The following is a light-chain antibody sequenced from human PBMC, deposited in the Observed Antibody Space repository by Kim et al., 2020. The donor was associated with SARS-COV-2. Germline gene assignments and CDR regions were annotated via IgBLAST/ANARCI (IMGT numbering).Light chain of an antibody. CDR2: KDS. J-gene: IGLJ3*02. Sequence: SYELTQPLSVSVALGQTARLTCGGNNNQTLNVHWYRQKPGQAPVLVMYKDSKRPSGIPERFSGSNSGNTATLTISRSQADDEADYFCQVWDSGTWVFGGG. CDR3: QVWDSGTWV. CDR1: NNQTLN. V-gene: IGLV3-9*01.